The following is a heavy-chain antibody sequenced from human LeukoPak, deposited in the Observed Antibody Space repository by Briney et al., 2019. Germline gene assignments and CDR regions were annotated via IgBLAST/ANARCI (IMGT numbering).Heavy chain of an antibody. J-gene: IGHJ4*02. D-gene: IGHD4-17*01. CDR1: GFTFSSYG. CDR3: ARDYSTVTTFFDY. V-gene: IGHV3-30*02. Sequence: GGSMRLSCAASGFTFSSYGMHWVRQAPGKGLEGLAFIRYDGSNKYYADSVKGRFTISRDNAKNSLYLQMNILRAEDTAVYYCARDYSTVTTFFDYWGQGTLVTVSS. CDR2: IRYDGSNK.